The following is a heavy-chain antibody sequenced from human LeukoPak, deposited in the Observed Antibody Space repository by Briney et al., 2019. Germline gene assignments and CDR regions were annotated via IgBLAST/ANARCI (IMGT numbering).Heavy chain of an antibody. CDR3: ARDARYCSSPSCYQYFDY. Sequence: GGSLRLSCAASRFTFSSYSMDWVRQAPGKGLEWVSSISSSSSYIYYADSVKGRFTISRDNAKNSLYLQMNSLRAEDTAVYYCARDARYCSSPSCYQYFDYWGQGTLVTVSS. CDR2: ISSSSSYI. J-gene: IGHJ4*02. CDR1: RFTFSSYS. V-gene: IGHV3-21*01. D-gene: IGHD2-2*01.